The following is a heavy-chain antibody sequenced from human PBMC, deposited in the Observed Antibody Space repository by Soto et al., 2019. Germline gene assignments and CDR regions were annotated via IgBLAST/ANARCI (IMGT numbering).Heavy chain of an antibody. V-gene: IGHV1-3*01. CDR3: AREMGSSWYFDY. CDR2: INAGNGNT. D-gene: IGHD6-13*01. Sequence: ASVKVSCKASGYTFTSYAMHWVRQAPGQRLEWMGWINAGNGNTKYSQKFQGRVTITRDTSASTAYMELSSLRSEDTAVYYCAREMGSSWYFDYWGQGTLVTVSS. J-gene: IGHJ4*02. CDR1: GYTFTSYA.